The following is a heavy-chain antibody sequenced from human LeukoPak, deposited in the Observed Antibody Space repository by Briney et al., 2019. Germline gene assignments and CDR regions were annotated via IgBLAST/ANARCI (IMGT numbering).Heavy chain of an antibody. CDR3: AELGITMIGGV. J-gene: IGHJ6*04. V-gene: IGHV3-21*01. CDR1: GFTFSSYN. D-gene: IGHD3-10*02. CDR2: ISSSSDYI. Sequence: GGSLRLSCAASGFTFSSYNMNWVRQAPGKGLEWVSSISSSSDYIYYADSVKGRFTISRDNAKNSLYLQMNSLRAEDTAVYYCAELGITMIGGVWGKGTTVTISS.